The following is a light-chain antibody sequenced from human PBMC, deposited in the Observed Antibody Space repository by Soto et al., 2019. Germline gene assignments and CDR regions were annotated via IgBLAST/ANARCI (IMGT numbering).Light chain of an antibody. V-gene: IGKV3-20*01. CDR1: QSISSND. CDR3: QHYGSASRA. Sequence: DIEVTQSPVTLSLSLGDRATISCGASQSISSNDLPWQQQKPGPAPKLLIDGASNRAPGIPDWFHSSGSGTYFTRTISRLPADDVTGYNCQHYGSASRAFGQGNTWEIK. J-gene: IGKJ1*01. CDR2: GAS.